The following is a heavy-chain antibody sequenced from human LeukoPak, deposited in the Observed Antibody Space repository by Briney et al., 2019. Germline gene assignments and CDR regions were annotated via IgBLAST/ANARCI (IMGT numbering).Heavy chain of an antibody. CDR1: GFTFSDYY. Sequence: GGSLRLSCAASGFTFSDYYMTWIRQAPGKGLEWVSYISSSSSTIYYADSVKGRFTISRDNAKNSLYLQMNSLRAEDTAVYYCAKEAGLSITIFGVVNNFDYWGQGTLVTVSS. V-gene: IGHV3-11*01. J-gene: IGHJ4*02. CDR3: AKEAGLSITIFGVVNNFDY. CDR2: ISSSSSTI. D-gene: IGHD3-3*01.